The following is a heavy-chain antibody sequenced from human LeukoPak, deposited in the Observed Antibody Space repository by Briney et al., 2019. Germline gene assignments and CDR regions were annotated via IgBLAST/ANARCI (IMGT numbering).Heavy chain of an antibody. D-gene: IGHD5-18*01. J-gene: IGHJ6*03. V-gene: IGHV1-69*13. CDR2: IIPMFATA. Sequence: SVKVSCKASGGSFSSYGISWVRQAPGQGLEWMGGIIPMFATANYAQKFQGRVTITADESTSTAYMELSRLRSDDTAVYYCARTTEGGYIGYFYYYYMDVWGKGTTVTVSS. CDR3: ARTTEGGYIGYFYYYYMDV. CDR1: GGSFSSYG.